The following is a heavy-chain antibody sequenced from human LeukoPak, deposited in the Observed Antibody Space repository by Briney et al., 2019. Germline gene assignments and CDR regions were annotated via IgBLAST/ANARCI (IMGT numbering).Heavy chain of an antibody. CDR3: AKGGQGIDDWFVP. D-gene: IGHD3-16*01. CDR2: ITGVSDVLGNGVYT. CDR1: GFTFSTYA. V-gene: IGHV3-23*01. J-gene: IGHJ5*02. Sequence: GGSLRLSCAASGFTFSTYAMSWVRQAPGKRLEWVSGITGVSDVLGNGVYTWYADSVKGRFTISRDNSKNTLYLQMNSLRAEDTAVYYCAKGGQGIDDWFVPWGQGTLVTVSS.